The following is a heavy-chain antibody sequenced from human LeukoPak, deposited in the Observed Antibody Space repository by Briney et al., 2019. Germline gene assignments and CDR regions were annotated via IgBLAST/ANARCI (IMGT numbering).Heavy chain of an antibody. D-gene: IGHD3-10*01. CDR1: GFTFSSYS. CDR2: ISSSSSYI. J-gene: IGHJ4*02. V-gene: IGHV3-21*01. CDR3: ARDFHYYGSGSYYKQLDY. Sequence: PGGSLRLSCAASGFTFSSYSMNWVRQAPGKGLEWVSSISSSSSYIYYADSVKGRFTISRDNAKNSLYLQMNSLRAEDTAVYYCARDFHYYGSGSYYKQLDYWGQGTLVTVSS.